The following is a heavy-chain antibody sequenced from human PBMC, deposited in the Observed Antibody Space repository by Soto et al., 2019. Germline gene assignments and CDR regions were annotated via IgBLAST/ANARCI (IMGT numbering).Heavy chain of an antibody. CDR2: IYYSGST. Sequence: QVQLQESGPGLVKPSETLSLTCTVSGGSISSYYWSWIRQPPGKGLEWIGYIYYSGSTNYNPSLKSRVTISVDTSKNQFSLKLSSVTAADTAVYYCARAGRGVRPIDPWGQGTLVTVSS. D-gene: IGHD3-10*01. CDR1: GGSISSYY. J-gene: IGHJ5*02. V-gene: IGHV4-59*01. CDR3: ARAGRGVRPIDP.